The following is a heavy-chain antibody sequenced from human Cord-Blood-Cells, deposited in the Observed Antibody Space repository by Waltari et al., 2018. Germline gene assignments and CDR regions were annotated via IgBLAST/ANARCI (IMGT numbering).Heavy chain of an antibody. V-gene: IGHV1-69*01. CDR2: IIPIFGTA. D-gene: IGHD2-2*03. Sequence: VKKPASSVKVSCKASGGTFSSYAISWVRQAPGQGLEWMGGIIPIFGTANYAQKFQGRVTITADESTSTAYMELSSLRSEDTAVYYCASLDIVVVPAALDAFDIWGQGTMVTVSS. CDR3: ASLDIVVVPAALDAFDI. J-gene: IGHJ3*02. CDR1: GGTFSSYA.